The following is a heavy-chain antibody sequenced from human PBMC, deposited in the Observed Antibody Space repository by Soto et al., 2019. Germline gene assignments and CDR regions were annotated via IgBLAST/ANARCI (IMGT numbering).Heavy chain of an antibody. V-gene: IGHV3-30-3*01. J-gene: IGHJ4*02. D-gene: IGHD2-21*02. Sequence: GGSLRLSCAASGFTFSSYAMHWVRQAPGKGLEWVAVISYDGSNKYYADSVKGRFTISRDNSKNTLYLQMNSLRAEDTAVYYCARAPLVVVTATYFDYWGQGTLVTVSS. CDR3: ARAPLVVVTATYFDY. CDR1: GFTFSSYA. CDR2: ISYDGSNK.